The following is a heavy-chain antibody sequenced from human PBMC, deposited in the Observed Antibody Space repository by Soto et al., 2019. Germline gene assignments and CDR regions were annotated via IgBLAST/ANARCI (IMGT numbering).Heavy chain of an antibody. D-gene: IGHD5-12*01. CDR1: GYTFTSYG. V-gene: IGHV1-18*04. J-gene: IGHJ6*02. CDR2: ISAYNGNT. CDR3: ARRVATITFYGMDV. Sequence: ASVKVSCKASGYTFTSYGISWVRQAPGQGLEWMGWISAYNGNTNYAQKLQCRVTMTTDTSTSTAYMELRSLRSDDTAVYYCARRVATITFYGMDVWDQGTTVTVSS.